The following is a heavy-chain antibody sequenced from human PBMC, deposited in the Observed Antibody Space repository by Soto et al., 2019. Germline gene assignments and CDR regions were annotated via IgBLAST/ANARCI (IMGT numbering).Heavy chain of an antibody. V-gene: IGHV1-18*04. CDR2: ISAYNGNT. CDR3: ARGRPNYYDSGYRRGKNWFDP. Sequence: ASVKVSCKASGYTFTSYGISWVRRAPGQGLEWMGWISAYNGNTNYAQKLQGRVTMTTDTSTSTAYMELRSLRSDDTAVYYCARGRPNYYDSGYRRGKNWFDPWGQGTLVTVS. J-gene: IGHJ5*02. D-gene: IGHD3-22*01. CDR1: GYTFTSYG.